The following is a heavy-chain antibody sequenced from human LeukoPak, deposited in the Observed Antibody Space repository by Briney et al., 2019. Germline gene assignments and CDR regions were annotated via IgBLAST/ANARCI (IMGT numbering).Heavy chain of an antibody. J-gene: IGHJ5*02. CDR1: GGSISTYY. V-gene: IGHV4-59*01. CDR3: ARGGNYWPQWWFDP. D-gene: IGHD1-26*01. CDR2: IYYTGST. Sequence: PSETLSLTCTVSGGSISTYYWSWIRQPPGKGLEWIGYIYYTGSTSYNLSLKSRVTMSLDASKNQFSLELNSVTPADTAVYYCARGGNYWPQWWFDPWGRGTLVSVSS.